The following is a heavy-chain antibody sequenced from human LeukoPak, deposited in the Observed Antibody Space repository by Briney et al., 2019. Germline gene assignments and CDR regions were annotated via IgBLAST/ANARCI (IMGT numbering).Heavy chain of an antibody. CDR1: GFTFSSYA. CDR2: ISGRGGST. Sequence: PGGSLRLSCAASGFTFSSYAMSWVRQAPGKGLEWVSAISGRGGSTYYADSVKGRFTISRDNSKNTLYLQMNSLRAEDTAVYYCAKDLTVTTPIPNWFDPWGQGTLVTVSS. J-gene: IGHJ5*02. CDR3: AKDLTVTTPIPNWFDP. V-gene: IGHV3-23*01. D-gene: IGHD4-11*01.